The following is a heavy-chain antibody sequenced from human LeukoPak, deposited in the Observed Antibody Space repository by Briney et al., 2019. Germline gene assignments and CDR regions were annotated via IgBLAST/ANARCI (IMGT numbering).Heavy chain of an antibody. CDR3: AKDGFDWLNWFDP. CDR1: GFTFSSYG. Sequence: GGSLRLSCAASGFTFSSYGMSWVRQAPGKGLEWVSGITGSGGRTYYADSVRGRFTISRDNFTNTLYLQMNSLRAEDTAIYYCAKDGFDWLNWFDPWGQGTLVTVSS. D-gene: IGHD3-9*01. CDR2: ITGSGGRT. J-gene: IGHJ5*02. V-gene: IGHV3-23*01.